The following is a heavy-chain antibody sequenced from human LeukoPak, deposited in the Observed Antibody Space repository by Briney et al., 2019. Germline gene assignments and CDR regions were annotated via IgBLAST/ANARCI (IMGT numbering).Heavy chain of an antibody. CDR3: ARGAGVFDY. J-gene: IGHJ4*02. D-gene: IGHD3-10*01. CDR1: GFTFSSYW. Sequence: PGGSLRLSCAASGFTFSSYWMSWVRQAPGKGREWVANMKKDGREKYYVDPVKGRFTISRDNAKNSLYLQMNSLRAEDTAVYYCARGAGVFDYWGQGTLVTVSS. V-gene: IGHV3-7*01. CDR2: MKKDGREK.